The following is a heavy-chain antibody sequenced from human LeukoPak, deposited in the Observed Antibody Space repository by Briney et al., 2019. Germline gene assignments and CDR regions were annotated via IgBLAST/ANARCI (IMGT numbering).Heavy chain of an antibody. CDR2: IKSKTDGGTT. V-gene: IGHV3-15*01. J-gene: IGHJ4*02. Sequence: GGSLRLSCAASGFTFSNSGMSWVRQAPGKGLEWVGRIKSKTDGGTTDYAAPVKGRFTILRDDSKNTLYLQMNSLKTEDTAVYYCTTDYGSGSYHYFNYWGQGTLVTVSS. D-gene: IGHD3-10*01. CDR3: TTDYGSGSYHYFNY. CDR1: GFTFSNSG.